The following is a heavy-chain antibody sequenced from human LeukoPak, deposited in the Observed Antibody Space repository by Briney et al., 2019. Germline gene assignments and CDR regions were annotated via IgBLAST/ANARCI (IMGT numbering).Heavy chain of an antibody. J-gene: IGHJ4*02. CDR3: ARGPDYYDSSGYHYSDY. CDR2: INHSGST. V-gene: IGHV4-34*01. D-gene: IGHD3-22*01. Sequence: SETLSLTCAVYGGSFSGYYWSWIRQPPGKGLEWIGEINHSGSTNYNPSLKSRVTISVDTSKNQFSLKLSSVTAADTAVYYCARGPDYYDSSGYHYSDYWGQGTLVTVSS. CDR1: GGSFSGYY.